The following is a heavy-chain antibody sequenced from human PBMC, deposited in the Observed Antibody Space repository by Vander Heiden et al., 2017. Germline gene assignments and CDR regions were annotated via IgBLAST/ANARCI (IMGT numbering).Heavy chain of an antibody. CDR3: ARDSFGTAPPPFDY. V-gene: IGHV3-9*01. CDR1: GFTFDDYA. J-gene: IGHJ4*02. CDR2: ISWNRGSI. Sequence: EGQLVESGGGLVQAGTSLRLSWADVGFTFDDYAMHWGRRAPGKGLEWVSVISWNRGSIGYADSVKGQFTISRDNAKNSLYLQMNSLRPEDTALYYCARDSFGTAPPPFDYWGQGTMVTVSS. D-gene: IGHD1-1*01.